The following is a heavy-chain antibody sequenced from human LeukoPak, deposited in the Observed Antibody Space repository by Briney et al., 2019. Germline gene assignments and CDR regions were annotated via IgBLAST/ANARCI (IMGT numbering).Heavy chain of an antibody. Sequence: SVKVSCKASGGTFSSYAISWVRQAPGQGLEWMGGIIPIFGTANYAQKFQGRVTITADESTSTAYMELSSLRSEDTAVYYCARGRTPVDTDNYYYYYMDVWGKGTTVTVSS. J-gene: IGHJ6*03. CDR3: ARGRTPVDTDNYYYYYMDV. CDR1: GGTFSSYA. CDR2: IIPIFGTA. V-gene: IGHV1-69*13. D-gene: IGHD5-18*01.